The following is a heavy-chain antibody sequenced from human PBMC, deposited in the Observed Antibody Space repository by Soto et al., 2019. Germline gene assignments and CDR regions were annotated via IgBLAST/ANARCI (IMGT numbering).Heavy chain of an antibody. D-gene: IGHD4-17*01. J-gene: IGHJ3*01. CDR1: GFTFSSSG. CDR2: ISIRGDYR. V-gene: IGHV3-23*01. Sequence: EGQLLQSGGGLVQPGESLRLSCAASGFTFSSSGMSWVRQAPGKGLEWVSSISIRGDYRYYAHSVKGRFTISRDNSKNTLYLQMSSLTAEDTALYYCANHGGFDFWGQGTMVAVSS. CDR3: ANHGGFDF.